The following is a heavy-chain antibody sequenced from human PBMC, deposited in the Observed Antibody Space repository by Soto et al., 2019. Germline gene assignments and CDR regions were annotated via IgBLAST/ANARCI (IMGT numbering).Heavy chain of an antibody. D-gene: IGHD5-18*01. CDR3: AKDDSVDTAMANFDY. CDR2: ISGSGGST. V-gene: IGHV3-23*01. J-gene: IGHJ4*02. Sequence: GGSLRLSCAASGFTFSSYAMSWVRQAPGKGLEWVSAISGSGGSTYYADSVKGRFTISRDNSKNTLYLQMNSLRAEDTAVYYCAKDDSVDTAMANFDYWGQGTLVTVSS. CDR1: GFTFSSYA.